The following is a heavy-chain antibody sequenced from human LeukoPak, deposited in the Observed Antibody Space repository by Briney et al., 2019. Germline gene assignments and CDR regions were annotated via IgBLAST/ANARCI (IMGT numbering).Heavy chain of an antibody. V-gene: IGHV1-18*01. CDR1: GYTFTSYG. D-gene: IGHD6-25*01. J-gene: IGHJ3*02. Sequence: ASVKVSCKASGYTFTSYGISWVRQAPGQGLEWMGWISAYNGNTNYAQKLQGRVTMTTDTSTSTAYMELRSLRSDDTAVYYCASTKSSGWHIRNAFDIWGQGTMVTVSS. CDR2: ISAYNGNT. CDR3: ASTKSSGWHIRNAFDI.